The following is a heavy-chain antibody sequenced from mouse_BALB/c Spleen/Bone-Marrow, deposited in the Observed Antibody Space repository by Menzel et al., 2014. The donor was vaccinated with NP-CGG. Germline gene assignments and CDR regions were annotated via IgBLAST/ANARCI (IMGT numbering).Heavy chain of an antibody. CDR1: GFTFSDYY. CDR3: ARATPDEFYAMDY. CDR2: ISDGVSSA. Sequence: LVDSGGGLVQPGGSLKLSCAASGFTFSDYYMFWVRPTPEKRLEWVATISDGVSSAYYPDSVKGRFTISRDNARNNLDLQMSRIKSEDKAMDYWARATPDEFYAMDYWGQGTSVTVSA. V-gene: IGHV5-4*02. J-gene: IGHJ4*01. D-gene: IGHD2-3*01.